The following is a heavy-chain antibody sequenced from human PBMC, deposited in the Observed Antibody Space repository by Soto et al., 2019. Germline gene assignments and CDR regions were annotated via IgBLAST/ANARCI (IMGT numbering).Heavy chain of an antibody. Sequence: SETLSLTCTVSGGSISSYYWSWIRQPPGKGLEWIGYIYYSGSTNYNPSLKSRVTISVDTSKNHFSLKLSSVTAAATAVYYCARIFTPYDSPGNYGMDVWGQGTTVTVSS. CDR2: IYYSGST. V-gene: IGHV4-59*01. CDR3: ARIFTPYDSPGNYGMDV. CDR1: GGSISSYY. D-gene: IGHD5-12*01. J-gene: IGHJ6*02.